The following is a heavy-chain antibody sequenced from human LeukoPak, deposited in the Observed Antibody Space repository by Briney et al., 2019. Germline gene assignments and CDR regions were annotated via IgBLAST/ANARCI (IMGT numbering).Heavy chain of an antibody. J-gene: IGHJ4*02. Sequence: GGSLRLSCAASGFTFSSYGMSWVRQAPGKGLEWVSAISGSGGSTYYADSVKGRFTISRDNSKNTLYLQMNSLRAEDTAVYYCAKDESSGWYPSFDYWGQGTLVTVSS. D-gene: IGHD6-19*01. CDR1: GFTFSSYG. CDR2: ISGSGGST. CDR3: AKDESSGWYPSFDY. V-gene: IGHV3-23*01.